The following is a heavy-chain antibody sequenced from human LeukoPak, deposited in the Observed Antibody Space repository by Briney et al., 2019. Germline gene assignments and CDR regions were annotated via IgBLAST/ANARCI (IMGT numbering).Heavy chain of an antibody. D-gene: IGHD6-19*01. Sequence: GGSLRLSCAASGFTFSNYAMSWVRHAPGKGLEWIGGISASGVNTYYADSVRGRFTISRDTSKNTIYMQMNSLRAEDTAVYYCAKAGPAIAVAGTIRGNAFDIWG. V-gene: IGHV3-23*01. CDR1: GFTFSNYA. J-gene: IGHJ3*02. CDR3: AKAGPAIAVAGTIRGNAFDI. CDR2: ISASGVNT.